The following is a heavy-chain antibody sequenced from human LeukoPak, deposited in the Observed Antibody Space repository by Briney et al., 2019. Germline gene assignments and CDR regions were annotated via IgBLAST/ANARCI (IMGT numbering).Heavy chain of an antibody. V-gene: IGHV3-33*01. J-gene: IGHJ4*02. CDR2: IWYDGSNK. CDR1: GFTFSSYG. Sequence: GGSLRLSCAASGFTFSSYGMHWVRQAPGKGLEWVAVIWYDGSNKYYADSVKGRFTISRDNSKNTLFLQMNSLRAEDTAVYYCARDGGSSGYYYYFDYWGQGTLVTVSS. D-gene: IGHD3-22*01. CDR3: ARDGGSSGYYYYFDY.